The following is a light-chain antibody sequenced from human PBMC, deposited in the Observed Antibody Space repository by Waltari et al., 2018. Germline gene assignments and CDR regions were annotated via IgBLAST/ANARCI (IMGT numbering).Light chain of an antibody. J-gene: IGLJ1*01. Sequence: TVVTQEPSLSVSPGGTVTLTCGLTSGSVPTSNYPSWFQQTPGQAPRTLIYSTNTRPSGVPDRFSGSILGNKAALTITGAQADDESDYYCVLYMGSGISYIFGAGTRLTVL. CDR3: VLYMGSGISYI. CDR1: SGSVPTSNY. CDR2: STN. V-gene: IGLV8-61*01.